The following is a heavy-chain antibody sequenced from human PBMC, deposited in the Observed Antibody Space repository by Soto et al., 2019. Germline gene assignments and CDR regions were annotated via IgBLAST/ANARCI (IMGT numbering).Heavy chain of an antibody. CDR3: ARQLWFGETYYGMDV. J-gene: IGHJ6*02. CDR2: ISFGGDNK. CDR1: GCTFSSYA. V-gene: IGHV3-30-3*01. Sequence: SLRLSCAASGCTFSSYAMHWVRQAPGKGLEWVAVISFGGDNKYYTDSVKGRFTISRDNLKNTLYLQMNSLRVEDTAVYYCARQLWFGETYYGMDVWGQGTTVTVSS. D-gene: IGHD3-10*01.